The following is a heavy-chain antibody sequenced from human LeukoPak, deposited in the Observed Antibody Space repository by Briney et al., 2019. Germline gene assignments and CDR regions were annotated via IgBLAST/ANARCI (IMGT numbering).Heavy chain of an antibody. V-gene: IGHV3-11*04. CDR3: ARADSTDGFDL. CDR1: GFTFSDHY. Sequence: GGSLRLSCAASGFTFSDHYMTWIRPAPGKGLEWVSYIGSSGTTIYYADSVKGRFTISRDNANNSLYLEMSSLRADDSAVYYCARADSTDGFDLWGQGTMVTVSS. D-gene: IGHD2-15*01. CDR2: IGSSGTTI. J-gene: IGHJ3*01.